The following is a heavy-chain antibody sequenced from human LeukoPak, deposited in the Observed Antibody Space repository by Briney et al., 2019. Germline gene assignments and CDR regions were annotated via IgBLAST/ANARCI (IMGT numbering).Heavy chain of an antibody. CDR1: AYTFIAYY. V-gene: IGHV1-2*02. D-gene: IGHD3-16*01. CDR3: ARGGAWGDREVEY. CDR2: INPNSDGT. Sequence: ASVKVSCKASAYTFIAYYMHWVRQAPGQGLEWMGWINPNSDGTNYAQKFQGRVTMTRDTSISTAYMELSRLTSDDTAVYYCARGGAWGDREVEYWGQGSLVTVSS. J-gene: IGHJ4*02.